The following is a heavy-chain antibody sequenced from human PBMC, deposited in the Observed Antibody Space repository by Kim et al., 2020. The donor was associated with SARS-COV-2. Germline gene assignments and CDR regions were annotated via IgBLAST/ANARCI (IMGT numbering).Heavy chain of an antibody. Sequence: SETLSLTCTVSGGSISSSSYYWGWIRQPPGKGLEWIGSIYYSGSTYYNPSLKSRVTISVDTSKNQFSLKLSSVTAADTAVYYCAGSYYDFWSGYYRWGPGGDYYGMDVGGQGTTVTVSS. CDR3: AGSYYDFWSGYYRWGPGGDYYGMDV. CDR1: GGSISSSSYY. CDR2: IYYSGST. V-gene: IGHV4-39*01. D-gene: IGHD3-3*01. J-gene: IGHJ6*02.